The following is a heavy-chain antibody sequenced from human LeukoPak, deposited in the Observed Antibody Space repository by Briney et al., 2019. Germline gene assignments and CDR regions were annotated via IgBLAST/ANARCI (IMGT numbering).Heavy chain of an antibody. CDR1: GFTFSSYS. CDR3: ARDVLTGVFDY. CDR2: IYSGGST. D-gene: IGHD3-9*01. J-gene: IGHJ4*02. V-gene: IGHV3-53*01. Sequence: GGSLRLSCAASGFTFSSYSMNWVRQAPGKGLEWVSVIYSGGSTYYADSVKGRFTISRDNSKNTLYLQMNSLRAEDTAAYYRARDVLTGVFDYWGQGTLVTVSS.